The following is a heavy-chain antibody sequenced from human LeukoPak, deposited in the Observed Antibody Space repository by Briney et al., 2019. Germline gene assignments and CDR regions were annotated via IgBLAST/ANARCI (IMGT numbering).Heavy chain of an antibody. D-gene: IGHD4-23*01. CDR3: ARGPYGGNRGGAFDI. J-gene: IGHJ3*02. V-gene: IGHV4-59*01. Sequence: SGTLSLTCTVSGGSISSYYWSWIRQPPGKGLGWIAYLYYSGSTDYNPSLKSRVTVSVGSAKNQVSLKLSSVTAADTAVYYCARGPYGGNRGGAFDIWGQGTMVTASS. CDR1: GGSISSYY. CDR2: LYYSGST.